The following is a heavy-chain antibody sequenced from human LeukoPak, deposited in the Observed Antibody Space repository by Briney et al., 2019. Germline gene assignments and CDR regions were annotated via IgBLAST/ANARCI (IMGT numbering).Heavy chain of an antibody. D-gene: IGHD3-3*01. CDR3: ATDQGRRSGYSAFDI. CDR1: GFTFDDYA. V-gene: IGHV3-43D*03. CDR2: ISWDGGST. Sequence: PGGSLRLSCAASGFTFDDYAMHWVRQAPGKGLEWVSLISWDGGSTYYADSVKGRFTISRDNSKSSLYLQMNSLRAEDTAVYYCATDQGRRSGYSAFDIWGQGTMVTVSS. J-gene: IGHJ3*02.